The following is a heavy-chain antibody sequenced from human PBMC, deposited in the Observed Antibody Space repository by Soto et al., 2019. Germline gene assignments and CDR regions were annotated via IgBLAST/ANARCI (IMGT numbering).Heavy chain of an antibody. CDR2: ISYDGSNK. CDR3: ARDRLRLGELSLLGYFDY. D-gene: IGHD3-16*02. CDR1: GFTFGRHT. V-gene: IGHV3-30*04. J-gene: IGHJ4*02. Sequence: VQLEEWGGGVVQPGRSLRHSCAASGFTFGRHTMHWVRQAPGKGLEWVASISYDGSNKYYADSVKGRFTISRDNSKNTLSVQMDSLRAEDTAVYYCARDRLRLGELSLLGYFDYWGQGTLVIVSS.